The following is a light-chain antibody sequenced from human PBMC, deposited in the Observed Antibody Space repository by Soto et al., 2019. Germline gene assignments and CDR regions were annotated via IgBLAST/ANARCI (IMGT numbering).Light chain of an antibody. Sequence: QSALTQPRSVSGSPGQSVTISCTGASGDIGAYNSISWYQQHPGKAPKFIIYDVNKRPSGVPDRFFASKSGNTASLTISGLQAEDEADYYCCSYAGTYTWVFGGGTKLTVL. CDR3: CSYAGTYTWV. J-gene: IGLJ3*02. CDR2: DVN. CDR1: SGDIGAYNS. V-gene: IGLV2-11*01.